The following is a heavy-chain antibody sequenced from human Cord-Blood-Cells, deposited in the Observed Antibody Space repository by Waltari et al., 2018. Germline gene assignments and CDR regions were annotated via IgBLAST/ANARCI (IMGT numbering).Heavy chain of an antibody. Sequence: EVQLVESGGGLVKPGGSLRLSCAASGFTXXXAXXXWXXXXXXXXLDWVGRIKSKTDGGATDYAAPVKGRFTISRDDSKNTLYLQMNSLKTEDTAVYYCTTDPRGIAAAGTTFDYWGQGTLVTVSS. CDR1: GFTXXXAX. CDR2: IKSKTDGGAT. CDR3: TTDPRGIAAAGTTFDY. V-gene: IGHV3-15*01. D-gene: IGHD6-13*01. J-gene: IGHJ4*02.